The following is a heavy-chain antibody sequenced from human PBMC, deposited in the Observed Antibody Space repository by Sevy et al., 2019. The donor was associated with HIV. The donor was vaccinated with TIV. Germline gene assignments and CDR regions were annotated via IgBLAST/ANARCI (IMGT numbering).Heavy chain of an antibody. CDR3: AREPPYYDILSGYCYGMDV. Sequence: SETLSLTCTVSGGSISNFYWSWIRQPPGKGLEWIGNIYYSASTNYNPSLKSRVTISVDTSKNQLSLRLNSVTAADTAVYYCAREPPYYDILSGYCYGMDVWGQGTTVTVS. J-gene: IGHJ6*02. CDR1: GGSISNFY. D-gene: IGHD3-9*01. V-gene: IGHV4-59*01. CDR2: IYYSAST.